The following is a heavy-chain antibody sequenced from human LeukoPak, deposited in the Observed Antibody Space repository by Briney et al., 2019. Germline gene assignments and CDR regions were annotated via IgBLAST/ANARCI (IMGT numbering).Heavy chain of an antibody. CDR3: VKPNPDGDPYYFDY. CDR2: IKSKTDGGTT. D-gene: IGHD2-21*02. J-gene: IGHJ4*02. Sequence: GGSLRLSCAASGFTFSNAWMNWVRQAPGKGLEWVGRIKSKTDGGTTDYAAPVKGRFTISRDDSKNTLYLQMSSLRAEDTAVYYCVKPNPDGDPYYFDYWGQGTLVTVSS. CDR1: GFTFSNAW. V-gene: IGHV3-15*07.